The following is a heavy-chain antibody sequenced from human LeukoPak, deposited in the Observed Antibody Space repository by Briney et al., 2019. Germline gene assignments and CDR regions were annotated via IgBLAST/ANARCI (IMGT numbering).Heavy chain of an antibody. CDR3: ARGGYYDFWSGQGAFDI. CDR1: GYTFTSYG. Sequence: ASVTVSCKASGYTFTSYGISWVRQAPGQGLEWMGWISAYNGNTNYAQKLQGRVTMTTDTSTSTAYMELRSLRSDDTAVYYCARGGYYDFWSGQGAFDIWGQGTMVTVSS. D-gene: IGHD3-3*01. V-gene: IGHV1-18*01. CDR2: ISAYNGNT. J-gene: IGHJ3*02.